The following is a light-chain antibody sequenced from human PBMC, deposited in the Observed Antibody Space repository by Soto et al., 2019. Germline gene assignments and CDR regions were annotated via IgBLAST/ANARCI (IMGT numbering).Light chain of an antibody. CDR1: QSVNND. Sequence: EIVMTQSPATLSVSPGGRVTLSCRASQSVNNDLAWYQQKPGQAPKLLIYDASNRATGIPARVSGSASGTDFTLTISSLEPEDFAVYYCQQRSNWPLTFGGGTKVDIK. V-gene: IGKV3-11*01. CDR3: QQRSNWPLT. CDR2: DAS. J-gene: IGKJ4*01.